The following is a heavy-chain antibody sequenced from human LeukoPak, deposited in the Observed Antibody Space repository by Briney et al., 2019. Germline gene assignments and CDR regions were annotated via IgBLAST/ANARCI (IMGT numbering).Heavy chain of an antibody. J-gene: IGHJ4*02. CDR3: ARGQRAVLMVYATHSLYDY. V-gene: IGHV1-2*02. Sequence: GASVTVSCKASGYTFTGYYMHGVRQAPGQGLEWMGWINPNTGGTNYAQKFQGRVTMTRDTSISTAYMELSRLRSDDTAVYYCARGQRAVLMVYATHSLYDYWGQGTLVSVSS. D-gene: IGHD2-8*01. CDR2: INPNTGGT. CDR1: GYTFTGYY.